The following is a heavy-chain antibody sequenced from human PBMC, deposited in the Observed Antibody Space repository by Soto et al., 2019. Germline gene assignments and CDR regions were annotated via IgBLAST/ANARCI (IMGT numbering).Heavy chain of an antibody. D-gene: IGHD2-21*01. J-gene: IGHJ6*02. CDR2: IYYSGST. Sequence: PSETLSLTCTVSGGSISSSSYYWGWIRQPPGKGLEWIGSIYYSGSTYYNPSLKSRVTISVDTSKNQFSLKLSSVTAADTAVYYCASQRKHPHGGYYYYYGMDVWGQGTTVTVSS. CDR3: ASQRKHPHGGYYYYYGMDV. V-gene: IGHV4-39*01. CDR1: GGSISSSSYY.